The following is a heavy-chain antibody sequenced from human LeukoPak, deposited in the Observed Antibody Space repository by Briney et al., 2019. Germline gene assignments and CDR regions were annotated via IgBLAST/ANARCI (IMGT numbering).Heavy chain of an antibody. D-gene: IGHD4-11*01. V-gene: IGHV3-23*01. Sequence: GGSLRLSCAASGFTFASYAMRWVRQAPGKGLEWVSSTTNSGDTTYYADSVKGRFTISRDNSKNTLYLQMSSLRAEDTALYYCADSDYWYPVDYWGQGTLVTVSS. CDR1: GFTFASYA. CDR3: ADSDYWYPVDY. J-gene: IGHJ4*02. CDR2: TTNSGDTT.